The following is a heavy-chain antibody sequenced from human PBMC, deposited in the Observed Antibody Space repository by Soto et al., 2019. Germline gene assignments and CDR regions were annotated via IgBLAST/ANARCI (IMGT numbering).Heavy chain of an antibody. CDR3: ARSMITFGGVIADLDY. D-gene: IGHD3-16*02. V-gene: IGHV1-69*06. Sequence: VASVKVSCKASGGSFSSYAISWVRQAPGQGLEWMGGIIPIFGTANYAQKFQGRVTITADKSTSTAYMGLSSLRSEDTAVYYCARSMITFGGVIADLDYWGQGTLVTVSS. CDR2: IIPIFGTA. J-gene: IGHJ4*02. CDR1: GGSFSSYA.